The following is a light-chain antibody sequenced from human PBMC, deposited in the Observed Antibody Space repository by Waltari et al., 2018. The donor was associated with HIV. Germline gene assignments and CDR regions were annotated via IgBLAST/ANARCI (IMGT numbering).Light chain of an antibody. Sequence: QSALTQPASVSGSPGQSVNMSCTGTSSDVGKYDFVSWYQHNPGQAPPLIIYDVTTPPSGFSLRFSGSKSGNTASLTISGLQAEDEANYYCCSYAGGPFVFGSGT. J-gene: IGLJ1*01. CDR1: SSDVGKYDF. CDR3: CSYAGGPFV. V-gene: IGLV2-23*02. CDR2: DVT.